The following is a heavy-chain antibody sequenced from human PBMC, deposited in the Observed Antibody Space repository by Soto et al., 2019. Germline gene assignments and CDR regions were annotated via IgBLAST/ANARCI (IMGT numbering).Heavy chain of an antibody. D-gene: IGHD3-3*01. CDR1: GYTFTSYG. V-gene: IGHV1-18*01. J-gene: IGHJ3*02. CDR3: AREREITIFGVVSWGAFDI. Sequence: ASVKVSCKTSGYTFTSYGISWVRQAPGQGLDWMGWISAYNGNTNYAQKLQGRVTMTTDTSTSTAYMELRSLRSDDTAVYYCAREREITIFGVVSWGAFDIWGQGTMVTVSS. CDR2: ISAYNGNT.